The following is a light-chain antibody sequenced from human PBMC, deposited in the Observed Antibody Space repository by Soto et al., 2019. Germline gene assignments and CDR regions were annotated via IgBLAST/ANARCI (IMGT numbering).Light chain of an antibody. V-gene: IGKV1-27*01. J-gene: IGKJ1*01. CDR3: QKYDSAHWT. CDR1: QGISNY. Sequence: DIQMTQSPSSLSASVRDRVTITCRASQGISNYLAWYQQKPGKVPKLLIYAASTLQSGVPSRFSGSGSGTDFTLTISILQPEDVATYYCQKYDSAHWTFGKGTKVEIK. CDR2: AAS.